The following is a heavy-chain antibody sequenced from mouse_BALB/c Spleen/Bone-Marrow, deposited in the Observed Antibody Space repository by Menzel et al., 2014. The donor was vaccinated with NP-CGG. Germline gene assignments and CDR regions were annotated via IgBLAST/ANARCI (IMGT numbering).Heavy chain of an antibody. Sequence: QVQLQQSGAELVKPGASVKPSCKTSGYTFTSYWIQWVKQRPGQGLGWIGEIFPGTVTPYYNEKFKGKATLTIDTSSSTASMQLSSLTSEDSAVYFCARRGYGYLDYWGQGTTLTVSS. CDR2: IFPGTVTP. J-gene: IGHJ2*01. CDR1: GYTFTSYW. CDR3: ARRGYGYLDY. V-gene: IGHV1S132*01. D-gene: IGHD2-10*02.